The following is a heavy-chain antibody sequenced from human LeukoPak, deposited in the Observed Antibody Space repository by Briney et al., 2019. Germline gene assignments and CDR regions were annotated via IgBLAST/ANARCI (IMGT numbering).Heavy chain of an antibody. CDR2: IYYSGST. D-gene: IGHD6-13*01. J-gene: IGHJ4*02. CDR3: ARLAAVGTNYFDY. V-gene: IGHV4-34*01. CDR1: GGSFSGYY. Sequence: PSETLSLTCAVYGGSFSGYYWSWIRQSPGKGLEWIGNIYYSGSTYYNPSLKSRATISVDTSKNQFSLKLNSVTAADTAVYYCARLAAVGTNYFDYWGQGTLVTVSS.